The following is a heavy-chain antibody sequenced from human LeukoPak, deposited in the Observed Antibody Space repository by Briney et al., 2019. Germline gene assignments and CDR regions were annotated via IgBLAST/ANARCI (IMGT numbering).Heavy chain of an antibody. V-gene: IGHV3-23*01. Sequence: PGGSLRLSCAASGFTFSIYAMSWVRQAPGKGLEWVSAISDGGGSTYYADSVKGRFTISRDNPKNTLYLQMNSLRAEDTAVYYCAKGAAAYYDILTGYYFDYWGQGTLVTVSS. J-gene: IGHJ4*02. CDR2: ISDGGGST. CDR1: GFTFSIYA. CDR3: AKGAAAYYDILTGYYFDY. D-gene: IGHD3-9*01.